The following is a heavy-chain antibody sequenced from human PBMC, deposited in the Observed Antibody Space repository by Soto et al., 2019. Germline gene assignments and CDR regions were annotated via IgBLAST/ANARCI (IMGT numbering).Heavy chain of an antibody. CDR1: GYTFTSYA. D-gene: IGHD6-19*01. CDR3: ARDPSSIAVAGAFDY. Sequence: QVQLVQSGAEVKKPGASVKVSCKASGYTFTSYAMHWVRQAPGQMLEWMGWINAGNGNTKYSQKFQGRVTITRDTSASTAYMELSSLRSEDTAVYYCARDPSSIAVAGAFDYWGQGTLVTVSS. J-gene: IGHJ4*02. V-gene: IGHV1-3*01. CDR2: INAGNGNT.